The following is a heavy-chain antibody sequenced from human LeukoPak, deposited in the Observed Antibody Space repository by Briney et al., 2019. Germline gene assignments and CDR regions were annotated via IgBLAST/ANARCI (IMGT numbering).Heavy chain of an antibody. D-gene: IGHD6-13*01. CDR2: IYYSGSN. CDR3: AGYIAAAVRS. CDR1: GGSISSYY. Sequence: SETLSLTCTVSGGSISSYYWSWIRQPPGKGLEWIGYIYYSGSNNYNPSLKSRVTISADTSKNQFSLKLSSVTAADTAVYYCAGYIAAAVRSWGQGTLVTVSS. J-gene: IGHJ4*02. V-gene: IGHV4-59*01.